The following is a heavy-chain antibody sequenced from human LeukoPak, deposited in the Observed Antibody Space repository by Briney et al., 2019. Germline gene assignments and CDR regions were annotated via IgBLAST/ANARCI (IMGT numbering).Heavy chain of an antibody. CDR2: ISSSSSAI. CDR1: GFTFSSYS. J-gene: IGHJ4*02. CDR3: ASHAGLLPYYFDY. V-gene: IGHV3-48*04. Sequence: GGSLRLSCAASGFTFSSYSMNWVRQAPGEGLEWVSYISSSSSAIYYADSVKGRFTISRDNAKNSLYLQMNSLRAEDTAVYYCASHAGLLPYYFDYWGQGTLVTVSS. D-gene: IGHD2-21*02.